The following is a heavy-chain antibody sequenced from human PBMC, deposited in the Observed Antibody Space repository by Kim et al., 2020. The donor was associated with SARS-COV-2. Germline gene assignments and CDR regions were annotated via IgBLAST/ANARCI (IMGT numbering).Heavy chain of an antibody. CDR2: IYYSGST. D-gene: IGHD2-21*02. CDR1: GGSISSYY. CDR3: ARAFGGAYCGGDCYFPTAEKYYYYYGMDV. J-gene: IGHJ6*02. V-gene: IGHV4-59*01. Sequence: SETLSLTCTVSGGSISSYYWSWIRQPPGKGLEWIGYIYYSGSTNYNPSLKSRVTISVDTSKNQFSLKLSSVTAADTAVYYCARAFGGAYCGGDCYFPTAEKYYYYYGMDVWGQGTTVTVSS.